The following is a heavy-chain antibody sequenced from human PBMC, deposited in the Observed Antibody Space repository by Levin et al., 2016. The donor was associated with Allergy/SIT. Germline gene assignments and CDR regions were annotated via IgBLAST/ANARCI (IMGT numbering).Heavy chain of an antibody. CDR1: RFTFSSYW. D-gene: IGHD6-19*01. CDR2: IKLDGSER. CDR3: ARVSGKQGFFDS. V-gene: IGHV3-7*03. J-gene: IGHJ4*02. Sequence: GGSLRLSCLDSRFTFSSYWMSWVRQAPGKGLEWVASIKLDGSERDYVDSVKGRFTISRDNVKNSLYLQMNSLRDEDTAVYYCARVSGKQGFFDSWGQGTLVTVSS.